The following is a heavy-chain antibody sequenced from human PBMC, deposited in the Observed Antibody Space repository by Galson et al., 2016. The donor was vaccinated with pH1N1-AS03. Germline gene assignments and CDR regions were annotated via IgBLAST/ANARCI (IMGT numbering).Heavy chain of an antibody. Sequence: SLRLSCAASGFTFSAYSFNWVRQAPGKGLEWVASISSSSTSFIYYVDSVKGRFTISRDNGKDSVYLQMNSLRAEDTAVYFCARGRVFGVAGNDNYYYGLDVWGQGTTVTVSS. J-gene: IGHJ6*02. CDR2: ISSSSTSFI. CDR3: ARGRVFGVAGNDNYYYGLDV. V-gene: IGHV3-21*06. CDR1: GFTFSAYS. D-gene: IGHD3-3*01.